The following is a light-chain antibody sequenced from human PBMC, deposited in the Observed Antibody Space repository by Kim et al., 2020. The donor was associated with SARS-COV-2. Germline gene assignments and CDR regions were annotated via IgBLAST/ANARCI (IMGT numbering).Light chain of an antibody. V-gene: IGLV3-19*01. CDR2: GKN. Sequence: SSELTQDPAVSVAFGQTVRITCQGYSLRSYYASWYQQKPGQAPVLVIYGKNNRPSGIPDRFSGSSSGNTASLTITGAQAEDEADYYCNSRDSSGNFVVFG. CDR3: NSRDSSGNFVV. J-gene: IGLJ2*01. CDR1: SLRSYY.